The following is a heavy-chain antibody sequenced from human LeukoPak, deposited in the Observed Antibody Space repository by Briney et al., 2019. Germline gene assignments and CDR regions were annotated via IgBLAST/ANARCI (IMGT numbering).Heavy chain of an antibody. CDR1: GFTFIGNY. J-gene: IGHJ4*02. V-gene: IGHV1-46*01. D-gene: IGHD2-2*01. Sequence: ASVKVSCKTGGFTFIGNYLHWVRQAPGQGLEWMGMINPNGGHTDYAQNFQDRVTMTRDMSTSTVYMELSSLRSGDTAVFYCARSKDNRGYDVRHLDYWGQGTLVTVSS. CDR2: INPNGGHT. CDR3: ARSKDNRGYDVRHLDY.